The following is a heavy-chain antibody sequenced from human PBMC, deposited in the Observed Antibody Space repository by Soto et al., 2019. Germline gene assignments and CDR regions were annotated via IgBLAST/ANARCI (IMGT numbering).Heavy chain of an antibody. CDR1: GYSFTDYH. J-gene: IGHJ6*02. CDR2: INPKSGGT. Sequence: GASVKVSCKASGYSFTDYHIHWVRQAPGQGLEWLGRINPKSGGTSTAQKFQGWVTMTTDTSISTASMELTRLTSDDTAIYYCASGDATNGTNAVCFFFYIHDRDVWC. D-gene: IGHD2-8*01. V-gene: IGHV1-2*04. CDR3: ASGDATNGTNAVCFFFYIHDRDV.